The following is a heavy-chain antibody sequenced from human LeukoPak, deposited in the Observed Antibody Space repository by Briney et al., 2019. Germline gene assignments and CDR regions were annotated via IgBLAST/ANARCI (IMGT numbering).Heavy chain of an antibody. D-gene: IGHD3-22*01. V-gene: IGHV3-64*04. CDR1: GFTFSSLG. CDR3: ARGDDSGYYDYFDY. J-gene: IGHJ4*02. Sequence: PGGSLRLSCSASGFTFSSLGMHWVRQAPGKGLEHVSTIGSDGDSTYYAASVKGRFTISRDFSKNTVFLHMNSLRAEDTAMYYCARGDDSGYYDYFDYWGQGALVTVSS. CDR2: IGSDGDST.